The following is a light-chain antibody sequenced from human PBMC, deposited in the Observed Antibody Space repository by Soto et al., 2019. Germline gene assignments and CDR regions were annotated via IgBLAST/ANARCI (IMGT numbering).Light chain of an antibody. Sequence: DIQMTQSPSSLSASVGDRVTITCRASQSISSYLNWYQQKPGKAPKLLIYAASSLQSGVPSRFSGSGSGTDFTLTISSLPPEDFATYSCQQSYSTPWTFGQGTKVEIK. CDR1: QSISSY. J-gene: IGKJ1*01. CDR3: QQSYSTPWT. V-gene: IGKV1-39*01. CDR2: AAS.